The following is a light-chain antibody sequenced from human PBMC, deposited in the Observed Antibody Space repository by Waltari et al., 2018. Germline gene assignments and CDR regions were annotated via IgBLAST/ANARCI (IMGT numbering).Light chain of an antibody. Sequence: QSVLTQPPSASGTPGQRVTISCSGRSSNIGSNYVYWYQQLPGTAPKLLIYRNNQRPSGVPDRFSGSESGTSASLAISGLRSDDEADYYCAAWDDSLSGGVFGGGTRLTVL. V-gene: IGLV1-47*01. CDR1: SSNIGSNY. J-gene: IGLJ3*02. CDR2: RNN. CDR3: AAWDDSLSGGV.